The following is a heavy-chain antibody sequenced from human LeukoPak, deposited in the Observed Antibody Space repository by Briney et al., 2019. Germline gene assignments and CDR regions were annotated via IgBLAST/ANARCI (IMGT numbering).Heavy chain of an antibody. Sequence: GGSLRLSCAASGFTFSSYAMHWVRQAPGKGLEWVAVISYDGSNKYYADSVKGRFTISRDNSKNTLYLQMNSLRAEDTAVYYCARFSPVVPAAWGQGTLVTVSS. CDR3: ARFSPVVPAA. V-gene: IGHV3-30-3*01. D-gene: IGHD2-2*01. CDR1: GFTFSSYA. J-gene: IGHJ4*02. CDR2: ISYDGSNK.